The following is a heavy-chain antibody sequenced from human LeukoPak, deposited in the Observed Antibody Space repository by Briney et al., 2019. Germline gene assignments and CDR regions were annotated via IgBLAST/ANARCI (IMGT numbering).Heavy chain of an antibody. D-gene: IGHD6-19*01. Sequence: ASVKVSCKASGYTFTSYAMHWVRQAPGQRLEWMGWINAGNGNTKYSQEFQGRVTITRDTSASTAYMELSSLRSEDMAVYYCARDRGIAVAGTSSFAYWGQGTLVTVSS. V-gene: IGHV1-3*03. CDR1: GYTFTSYA. J-gene: IGHJ4*02. CDR3: ARDRGIAVAGTSSFAY. CDR2: INAGNGNT.